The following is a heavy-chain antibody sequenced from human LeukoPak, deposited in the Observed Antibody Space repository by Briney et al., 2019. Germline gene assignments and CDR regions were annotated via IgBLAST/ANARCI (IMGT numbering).Heavy chain of an antibody. Sequence: GGSLRLSCAASGFTFSSYWMSWVRQAPGKGLEWVANIKQDGSEKYYVDSVKGRFTISRDNAKNSLYLQMNSLRAEDTAVYNCARDKIVGATHFDYWGQGTLVTVSS. V-gene: IGHV3-7*01. CDR3: ARDKIVGATHFDY. CDR1: GFTFSSYW. CDR2: IKQDGSEK. D-gene: IGHD1-26*01. J-gene: IGHJ4*02.